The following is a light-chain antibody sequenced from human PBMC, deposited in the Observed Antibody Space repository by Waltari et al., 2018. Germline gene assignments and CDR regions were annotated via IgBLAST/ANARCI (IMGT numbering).Light chain of an antibody. Sequence: SYELTQPPSVSVSPGQTASITCSGDKLGDKYACWYQQKPGQSPVVVINQDTKRPSGIPERFSGSNSGNTATLTISETQAMDEADYYCQAWDSNSYVFGTGTKVTVL. CDR3: QAWDSNSYV. CDR2: QDT. CDR1: KLGDKY. J-gene: IGLJ1*01. V-gene: IGLV3-1*01.